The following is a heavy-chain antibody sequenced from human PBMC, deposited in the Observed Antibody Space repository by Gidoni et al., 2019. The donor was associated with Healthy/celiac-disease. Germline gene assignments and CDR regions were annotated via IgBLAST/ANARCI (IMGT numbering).Heavy chain of an antibody. CDR3: ASRLGQPPGY. J-gene: IGHJ4*02. CDR1: GFTFDDYA. CDR2: ISWNSGSI. D-gene: IGHD3-16*01. V-gene: IGHV3-9*01. Sequence: EVQLVESGGGLVQPGRSLRLSCAASGFTFDDYAMHWVRQAPGKGLDLVSGISWNSGSIGYADSVKGRFTISRDNAKNSLYLQMNSLRAEDTALYYCASRLGQPPGYWGQGTLVTVSS.